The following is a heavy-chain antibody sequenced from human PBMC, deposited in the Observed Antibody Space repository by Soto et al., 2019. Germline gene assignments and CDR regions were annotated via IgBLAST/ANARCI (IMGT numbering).Heavy chain of an antibody. D-gene: IGHD3-10*02. J-gene: IGHJ6*02. V-gene: IGHV1-2*02. CDR2: INPKFGDT. Sequence: QVQLVQSGAEVKEPGDSVRVSCEASGYTFTAYHIHWVRQAPGQGLEWMGWINPKFGDTTYAQDCQGSVSMTRAMYISTVYMELSRLTSDDTAIYYCARNMDYYYGRGSGNGHGVWGQGTTVTVFS. CDR1: GYTFTAYH. CDR3: ARNMDYYYGRGSGNGHGV.